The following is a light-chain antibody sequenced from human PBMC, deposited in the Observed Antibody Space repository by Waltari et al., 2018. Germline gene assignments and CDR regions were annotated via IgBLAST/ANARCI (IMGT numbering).Light chain of an antibody. CDR1: RLGSKY. CDR3: QAWDSSNVV. V-gene: IGLV3-1*01. J-gene: IGLJ2*01. CDR2: QDY. Sequence: SYDLSQPPSVSVSPGQTASITCSGARLGSKYVCWYHQKSRQSPVLVMYQDYKRPSGIHERFSGSNSRNIATLTITGTQPMDEADYYCQAWDSSNVVFGGGTKLTVL.